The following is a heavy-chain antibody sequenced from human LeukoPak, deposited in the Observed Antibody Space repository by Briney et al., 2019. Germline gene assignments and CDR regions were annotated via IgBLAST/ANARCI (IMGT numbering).Heavy chain of an antibody. J-gene: IGHJ3*02. Sequence: GGSLRLSCAASGFTFSSYAMHWVRQAPGKGLEWVAVISYDGSNKYYADSVKGRFTISRDNSKNTLYLQMNSLRAEDTAVYYCAKETVAAAGPRSGGAFDIWGQGTMVTVSS. CDR3: AKETVAAAGPRSGGAFDI. V-gene: IGHV3-30-3*02. CDR1: GFTFSSYA. CDR2: ISYDGSNK. D-gene: IGHD6-13*01.